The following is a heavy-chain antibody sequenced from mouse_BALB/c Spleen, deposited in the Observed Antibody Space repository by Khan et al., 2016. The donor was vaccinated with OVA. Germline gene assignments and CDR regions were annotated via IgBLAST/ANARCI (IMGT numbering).Heavy chain of an antibody. V-gene: IGHV1-18*01. CDR3: ARVYDFFAY. D-gene: IGHD2-14*01. CDR2: VTPHNGDT. CDR1: VYLFTVYY. Sequence: VQLKQPGTDLVKPGASVKISCKASVYLFTVYYMSWVKQSHGQSPEWIGRVTPHNGDTNYNQKFKGKGILTVDKSSSTAYMALRSVTSEDAGGCCCARVYDFFAYWGRGTLDTVSA. J-gene: IGHJ3*01.